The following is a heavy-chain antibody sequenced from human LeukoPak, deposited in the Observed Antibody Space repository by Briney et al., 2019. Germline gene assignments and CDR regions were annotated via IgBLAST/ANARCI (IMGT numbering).Heavy chain of an antibody. D-gene: IGHD3-10*01. J-gene: IGHJ5*02. CDR2: IIPIFGTA. CDR1: GGTFSSYA. CDR3: ARVNTMVRGVIPTNWFDP. Sequence: AASVKVSCKASGGTFSSYAISWVRQAPGQGLEWMGGIIPIFGTANYAQKFQGRVTITADESTSTAYMELSSLRSEDTAVYYCARVNTMVRGVIPTNWFDPWGQGTLVTVSS. V-gene: IGHV1-69*13.